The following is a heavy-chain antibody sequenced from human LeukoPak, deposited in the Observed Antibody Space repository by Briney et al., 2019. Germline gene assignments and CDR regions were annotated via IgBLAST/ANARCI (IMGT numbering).Heavy chain of an antibody. D-gene: IGHD3-22*01. V-gene: IGHV1-69*13. Sequence: SVKVSCKASGCTFTSYGISWVRQAPGQGLEWMGGIIPIFGTANYAQKFQGRVTITADESTSTAYMELSSLRSEDTAVYYCATSTADYYDSAYAFDIWGQGTMVTVSS. CDR1: GCTFTSYG. CDR2: IIPIFGTA. J-gene: IGHJ3*02. CDR3: ATSTADYYDSAYAFDI.